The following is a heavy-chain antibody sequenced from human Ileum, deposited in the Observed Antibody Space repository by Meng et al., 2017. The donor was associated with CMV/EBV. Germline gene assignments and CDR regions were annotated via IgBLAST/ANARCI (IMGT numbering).Heavy chain of an antibody. V-gene: IGHV1-8*03. CDR1: GYTFTRYD. CDR2: MNPNSGNT. Sequence: KASGYTFTRYDINWVRQATGQGLEWMGWMNPNSGNTGYAQKFQGRVTITRNTSISTAYMELSSLRSEDTAVYYCARREIYGSGSYRYWGQGTLVTVSS. CDR3: ARREIYGSGSYRY. D-gene: IGHD3-10*01. J-gene: IGHJ4*02.